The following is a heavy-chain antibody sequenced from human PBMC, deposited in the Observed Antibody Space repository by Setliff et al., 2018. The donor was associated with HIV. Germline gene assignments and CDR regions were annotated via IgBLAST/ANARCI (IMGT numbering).Heavy chain of an antibody. CDR1: GFAVSNNY. Sequence: PGGSLRLSCAASGFAVSNNYLTWVRQAPGKGLEWVAVMNSDGTTYYGDSVQGRFTISRDNSINIVYLHMNSLIAEDTAVYYCAKGVKYLGPWGQGTLVTVPS. CDR2: MNSDGTT. J-gene: IGHJ5*02. V-gene: IGHV3-53*01. CDR3: AKGVKYLGP. D-gene: IGHD2-2*02.